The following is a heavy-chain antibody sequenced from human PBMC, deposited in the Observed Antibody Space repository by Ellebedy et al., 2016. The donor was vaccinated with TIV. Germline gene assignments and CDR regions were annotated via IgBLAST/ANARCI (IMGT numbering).Heavy chain of an antibody. Sequence: GESLKISCAASGFTFTPYSMNWVRQAPGKGLEWVSYISHSSLTIYYADSVKGRFTISRDNVENSLYLQMSSLRADDTSVYYCATDGSYGDYRLPAHAFVMWGQGTTVTVS. CDR3: ATDGSYGDYRLPAHAFVM. CDR1: GFTFTPYS. D-gene: IGHD4-17*01. J-gene: IGHJ3*02. V-gene: IGHV3-48*04. CDR2: ISHSSLTI.